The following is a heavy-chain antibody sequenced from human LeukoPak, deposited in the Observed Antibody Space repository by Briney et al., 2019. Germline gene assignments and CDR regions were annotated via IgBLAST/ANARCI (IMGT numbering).Heavy chain of an antibody. CDR2: IKQDGSEK. D-gene: IGHD5-12*01. J-gene: IGHJ4*02. CDR1: GFTFSSYA. V-gene: IGHV3-7*01. CDR3: ARGPGQYGGYVNY. Sequence: GGSLRLSCAASGFTFSSYAMSWVRQAPGKGLEWVANIKQDGSEKYYVDSVKGRFTISRDNAKNSLYLQMNSLRAEDTAVYYCARGPGQYGGYVNYWGQGTLVTVSS.